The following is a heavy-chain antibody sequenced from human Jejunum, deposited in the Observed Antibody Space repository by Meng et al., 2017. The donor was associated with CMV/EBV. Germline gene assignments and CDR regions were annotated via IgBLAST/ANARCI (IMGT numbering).Heavy chain of an antibody. CDR3: ARNPVTNRRGSHFDY. J-gene: IGHJ4*02. D-gene: IGHD4-17*01. V-gene: IGHV3-7*01. CDR2: IKQDGSEK. CDR1: CNVSSEG. Sequence: CNVSSEGVGWVRPAQGKGLEWVADIKQDGSEKSYVDSVQGRFTISRDNANNSLYLQMNSLRAEDTAVYYCARNPVTNRRGSHFDYWGQGTLVTVSS.